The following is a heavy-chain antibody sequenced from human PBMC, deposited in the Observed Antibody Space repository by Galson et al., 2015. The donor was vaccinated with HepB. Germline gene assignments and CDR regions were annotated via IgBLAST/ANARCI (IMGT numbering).Heavy chain of an antibody. CDR3: AKGGRGGFWSGHPTGSFLGDHFHH. CDR1: GFPFDDYA. V-gene: IGHV3-9*01. CDR2: ISWNSNFI. D-gene: IGHD3-3*01. J-gene: IGHJ1*01. Sequence: SLRLSCAASGFPFDDYAIHWVRQVPGKGLEWVSGISWNSNFIYYADSVKGRFTISRDNAKNSIYLEMSSLRSEDTALYYCAKGGRGGFWSGHPTGSFLGDHFHHWGQGALVTVSS.